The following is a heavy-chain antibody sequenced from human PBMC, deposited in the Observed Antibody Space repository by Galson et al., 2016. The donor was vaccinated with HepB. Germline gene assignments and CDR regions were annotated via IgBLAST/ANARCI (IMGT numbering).Heavy chain of an antibody. CDR2: ISYDGKTE. CDR1: GFTFSRHG. Sequence: SLRLSCAASGFTFSRHGMHWVRQAPGKGLEWVNSISYDGKTEYYADSVKGRFTISRDNSKNTLYLQMNSLGAEYTAVYYCAQEANSYIGSSYFDYFDSWGQGTLVTVSS. V-gene: IGHV3-30*18. J-gene: IGHJ4*02. D-gene: IGHD3-22*01. CDR3: AQEANSYIGSSYFDYFDS.